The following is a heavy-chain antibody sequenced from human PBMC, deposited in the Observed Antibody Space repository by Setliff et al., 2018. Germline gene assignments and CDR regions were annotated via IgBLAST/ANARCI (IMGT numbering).Heavy chain of an antibody. D-gene: IGHD6-19*01. CDR1: DGSLSTYY. J-gene: IGHJ5*02. CDR3: ARDTSSDWAAWFDP. CDR2: VFVSGST. V-gene: IGHV4-4*07. Sequence: SETLSLTCTVSDGSLSTYYWSWIRRPAGKGLEWIGRVFVSGSTNYNPSLKSRVTMSVDTSKNQFSLKLTSVTAADTAMYYCARDTSSDWAAWFDPWSQGILVTVSS.